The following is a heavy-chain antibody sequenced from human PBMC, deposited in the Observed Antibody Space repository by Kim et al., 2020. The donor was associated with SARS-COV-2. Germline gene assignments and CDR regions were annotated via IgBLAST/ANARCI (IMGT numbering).Heavy chain of an antibody. D-gene: IGHD3-10*01. V-gene: IGHV4-34*01. Sequence: LKTRVTISVDTSKNQFSLKLSSVTAADTAVYYCARGRKNYYGSGSGYFDYWGQGTLVTVSS. J-gene: IGHJ4*02. CDR3: ARGRKNYYGSGSGYFDY.